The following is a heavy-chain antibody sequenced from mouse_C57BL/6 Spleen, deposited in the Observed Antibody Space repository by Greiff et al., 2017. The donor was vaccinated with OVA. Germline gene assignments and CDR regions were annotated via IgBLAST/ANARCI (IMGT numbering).Heavy chain of an antibody. V-gene: IGHV5-6*01. CDR3: ARHVATMVTNYAKDY. CDR1: GFTFSSYG. J-gene: IGHJ4*01. CDR2: ISSGRSNT. Sequence: EVMLVESGGDLVKPGGSLKLSCAASGFTFSSYGMSWVRQTPDKRLEWVATISSGRSNTYYPDSVKGRFTITRDNAKNTLYMQMSSLKSEDTAMYYCARHVATMVTNYAKDYWGQGASLTVSS. D-gene: IGHD2-2*01.